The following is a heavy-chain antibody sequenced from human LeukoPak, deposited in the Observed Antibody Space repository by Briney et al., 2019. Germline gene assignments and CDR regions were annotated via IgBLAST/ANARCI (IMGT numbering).Heavy chain of an antibody. CDR3: ARDYPRQYYYDSSGYDY. CDR1: GYTFTSYA. CDR2: INAGNGNT. V-gene: IGHV1-3*01. J-gene: IGHJ4*02. D-gene: IGHD3-22*01. Sequence: ASVTVSCTASGYTFTSYAVHWVRQAPGQRLEWMGWINAGNGNTKYSQKFQGRVTITRDTSASTAYMELSSLRSEDTAVYYCARDYPRQYYYDSSGYDYWGQGTLVTVSS.